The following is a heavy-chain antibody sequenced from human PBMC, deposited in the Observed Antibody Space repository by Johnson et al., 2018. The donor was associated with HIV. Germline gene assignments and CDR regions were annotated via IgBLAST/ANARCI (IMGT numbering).Heavy chain of an antibody. D-gene: IGHD6-19*01. J-gene: IGHJ3*02. Sequence: QVQVLESGGGVVQPGRSLRLSCAASGFTFSSYAMHWVRQAPGKGLEWVAVISYDGSNKYYADSVKGRFTIARDNSKNTLYLQTNSLRVDDTAVYYCARDREYGLAWGWALDIWGQGTMVTVSS. CDR3: ARDREYGLAWGWALDI. CDR1: GFTFSSYA. V-gene: IGHV3-30-3*01. CDR2: ISYDGSNK.